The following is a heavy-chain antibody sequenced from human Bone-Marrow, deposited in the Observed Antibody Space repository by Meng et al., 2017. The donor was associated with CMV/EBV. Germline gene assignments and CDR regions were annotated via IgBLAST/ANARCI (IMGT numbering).Heavy chain of an antibody. CDR3: ARSMETYCSSTSCYTGFDY. CDR1: GFTFSSYS. J-gene: IGHJ4*02. Sequence: GESLKISCAASGFTFSSYSMNWVRQAPGKGLEWVSSISSSSSYIYYADSVKGRFTFSRDNAKNSLYLQMNSLRAEDTAVYYCARSMETYCSSTSCYTGFDYWGQGTRVTVSS. D-gene: IGHD2-2*02. CDR2: ISSSSSYI. V-gene: IGHV3-21*01.